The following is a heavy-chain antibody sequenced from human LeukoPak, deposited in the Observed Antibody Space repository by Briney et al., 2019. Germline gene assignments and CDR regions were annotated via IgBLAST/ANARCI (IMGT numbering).Heavy chain of an antibody. CDR2: IKQDGSAK. CDR1: GFTFSSYW. J-gene: IGHJ4*02. Sequence: GGSLRLSCAASGFTFSSYWMAWVRQAPGKGLEWVANIKQDGSAKNYVGSVRGRFTISRDNAKTSLELQMNSLRAEDTAVYYCAKEGAAAGTGYFDYWGQGTLVTVSS. V-gene: IGHV3-7*05. D-gene: IGHD6-13*01. CDR3: AKEGAAAGTGYFDY.